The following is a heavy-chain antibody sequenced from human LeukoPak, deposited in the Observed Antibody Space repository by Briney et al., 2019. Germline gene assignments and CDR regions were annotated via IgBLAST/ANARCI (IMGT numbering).Heavy chain of an antibody. D-gene: IGHD6-19*01. Sequence: SETLSLTCAVYGGSFSGYYWSWIRQPPGKGLEWIGEINHSGSTNYNPSLKSRVTISVDTSKNQFSLKLSSVTAADTAVYYCAREGAVAVSYYFDYWGQGTLVTVSS. V-gene: IGHV4-34*01. CDR1: GGSFSGYY. CDR3: AREGAVAVSYYFDY. J-gene: IGHJ4*02. CDR2: INHSGST.